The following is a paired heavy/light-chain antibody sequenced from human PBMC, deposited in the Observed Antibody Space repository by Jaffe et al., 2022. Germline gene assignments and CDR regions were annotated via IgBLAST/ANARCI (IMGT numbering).Heavy chain of an antibody. J-gene: IGHJ3*02. V-gene: IGHV3-48*03. D-gene: IGHD3-16*01. CDR2: INNIGSIT. CDR3: AREVLRVGGDLNHDALDM. Sequence: EVQLVESGGGLAQPGGSLRLSCAASGFNFNSYEMNWVRQAPGKGLEWISYINNIGSITNHPDSVKGRFTISRDNAKNSVYLQMNSLRAEDTAVYYCAREVLRVGGDLNHDALDMWGQGTMVTVSS. CDR1: GFNFNSYE.
Light chain of an antibody. J-gene: IGKJ2*01. Sequence: DIQMTQSPSSLSASVGDRVTITCRASQSVGAYLNWYRQRPGKAPDLVIYAASTLQSGVPSRFSGSGSGTDFTLTISSLQPEDFATYYCQQTSSAPRTFGQGTKVEIK. CDR3: QQTSSAPRT. V-gene: IGKV1-39*01. CDR1: QSVGAY. CDR2: AAS.